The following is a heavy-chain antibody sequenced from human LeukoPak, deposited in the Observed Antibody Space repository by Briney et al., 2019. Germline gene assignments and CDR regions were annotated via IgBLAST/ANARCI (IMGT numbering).Heavy chain of an antibody. CDR2: ISGSGSST. J-gene: IGHJ4*02. CDR3: ATEVSQWLAHHY. Sequence: GGSLRLSCVASRFTFRSYEMNWVRQAPGKGLEWVSSISGSGSSTYYADSVKGRFTISRDNAKHSLYLQMTSLRAEDTAVYYCATEVSQWLAHHYWGQGTLVTVSS. V-gene: IGHV3-48*03. D-gene: IGHD6-19*01. CDR1: RFTFRSYE.